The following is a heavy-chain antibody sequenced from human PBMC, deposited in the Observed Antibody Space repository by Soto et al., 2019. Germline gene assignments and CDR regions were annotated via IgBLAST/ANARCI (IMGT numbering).Heavy chain of an antibody. D-gene: IGHD5-18*01. Sequence: ASVKVSCKVSGYTLTELSMHWVRQAPGKGLEWMGGFDPEDGEAIYAQKFQSRGTMTEDTSTDTSYMELSSLRSEDTAVYYCATGYTQCSYHYYYGMDILGQGTTVAVS. CDR1: GYTLTELS. CDR2: FDPEDGEA. V-gene: IGHV1-24*01. CDR3: ATGYTQCSYHYYYGMDI. J-gene: IGHJ6*02.